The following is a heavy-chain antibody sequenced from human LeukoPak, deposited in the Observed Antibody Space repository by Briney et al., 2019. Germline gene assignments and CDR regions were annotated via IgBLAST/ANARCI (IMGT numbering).Heavy chain of an antibody. CDR2: ISSSGSTI. J-gene: IGHJ4*02. D-gene: IGHD6-6*01. V-gene: IGHV3-11*04. CDR1: GFTFSDYY. Sequence: PGGSLRLSCAASGFTFSDYYMSWIRQAPGKGLEWVSYISSSGSTIYYADSVKGRFTISRDNSKNTLYLQMNSLRAEDTAVYYCARLSLYSSSSDPPAYYFDYWGQGTLVTVSS. CDR3: ARLSLYSSSSDPPAYYFDY.